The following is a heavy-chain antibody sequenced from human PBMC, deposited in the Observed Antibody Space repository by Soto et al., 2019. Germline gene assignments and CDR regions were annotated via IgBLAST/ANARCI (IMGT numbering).Heavy chain of an antibody. J-gene: IGHJ6*02. CDR3: AKGGEPRHYYYAMDV. V-gene: IGHV3-23*01. D-gene: IGHD1-26*01. Sequence: EVQLLESEGGLVQPGKSLRLSCAASGFTFTNYAMSWVRQAPGKGLEWVSAISGSGSSTYYADSVKGRFTISRDNLKNMLYLQMNTRRADDTAKYYGAKGGEPRHYYYAMDVWGQGTTVTVSS. CDR2: ISGSGSST. CDR1: GFTFTNYA.